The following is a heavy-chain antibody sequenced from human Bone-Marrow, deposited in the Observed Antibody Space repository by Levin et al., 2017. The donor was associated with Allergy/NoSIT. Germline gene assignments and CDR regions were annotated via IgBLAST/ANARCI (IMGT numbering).Heavy chain of an antibody. Sequence: SETLSLTCTVSGGSVKNYYWSWIRQPPGKSLEWIGYIYYNGNTNYNPSLKSRVTISVDTSNSKFSLQLSSVTAADTAVYFCARDGYDSSDYYQGTFDIWGHGTMVTVSS. CDR3: ARDGYDSSDYYQGTFDI. V-gene: IGHV4-59*02. D-gene: IGHD3-22*01. CDR2: IYYNGNT. CDR1: GGSVKNYY. J-gene: IGHJ3*02.